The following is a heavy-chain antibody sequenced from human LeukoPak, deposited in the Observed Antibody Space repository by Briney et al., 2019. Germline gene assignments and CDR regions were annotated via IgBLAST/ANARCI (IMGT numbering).Heavy chain of an antibody. CDR3: ARDAENAFDI. CDR1: GYTLTELS. Sequence: ASVKVSCKVSGYTLTELSMHWVRQAPGQGLEWMGWINPNSGGTNYAQKFQGRVTMTRDTSISTAYMELSRLRSDDTAVYYCARDAENAFDIWGQGTMVTVSS. J-gene: IGHJ3*02. CDR2: INPNSGGT. V-gene: IGHV1-2*02.